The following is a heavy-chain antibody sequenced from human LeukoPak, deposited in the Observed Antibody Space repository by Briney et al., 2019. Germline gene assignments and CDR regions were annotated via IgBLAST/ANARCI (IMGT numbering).Heavy chain of an antibody. D-gene: IGHD3-22*01. Sequence: KGSETLSLTCAVYGGSFSSYYWSWIRQPPGKGLEWIGEINHSGSTNYNPSLKSRVTISVDTSKNQFSLKLSSVTAADTAVYYCARDPSSGYSGVFDYWGQGTLVTVSS. J-gene: IGHJ4*02. V-gene: IGHV4-34*01. CDR3: ARDPSSGYSGVFDY. CDR2: INHSGST. CDR1: GGSFSSYY.